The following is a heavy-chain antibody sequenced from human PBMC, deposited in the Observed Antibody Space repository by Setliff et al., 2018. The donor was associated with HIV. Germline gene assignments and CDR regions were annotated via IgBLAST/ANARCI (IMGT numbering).Heavy chain of an antibody. CDR1: GFTLSDHW. V-gene: IGHV3-74*01. D-gene: IGHD1-7*01. Sequence: PGGSLRLSCAAPGFTLSDHWMHWVRQVPGKGLVWVSRTNNDGSITNYADFVKGRFTMSRDSAKNTLYLQMNSLRVEDTAVYYCVKWNYPNSWGQGTLVTVSS. CDR2: TNNDGSIT. J-gene: IGHJ4*02. CDR3: VKWNYPNS.